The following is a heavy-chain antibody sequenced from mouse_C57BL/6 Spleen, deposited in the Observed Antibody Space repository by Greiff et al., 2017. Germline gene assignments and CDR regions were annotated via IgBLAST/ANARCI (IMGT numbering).Heavy chain of an antibody. CDR3: ARGPYCYGYYAMDY. D-gene: IGHD1-1*02. Sequence: VQLQQSGPELVKPGASVKISCKASGYTFTDYYMNWVKQSHGKSLEWIGDINPNNGGTSYNQKFKGKATLTVDKSSSTAYMELRSLTSEDSAVYYCARGPYCYGYYAMDYWGQGTSVTVSS. CDR2: INPNNGGT. CDR1: GYTFTDYY. V-gene: IGHV1-26*01. J-gene: IGHJ4*01.